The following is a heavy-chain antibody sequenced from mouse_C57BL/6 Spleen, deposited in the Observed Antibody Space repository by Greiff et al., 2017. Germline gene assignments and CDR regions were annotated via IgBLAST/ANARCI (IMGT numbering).Heavy chain of an antibody. CDR3: ARSSLGRGAWFAY. J-gene: IGHJ3*01. Sequence: VKLMESGAELVKPGASVKISCKASGYAFSSYWMNWVKQRPGKGLEWIGQIYPGDGDTNYNGKFKGKATLTADKSSSTAYMQLSSLTSEDSAVYFCARSSLGRGAWFAYWGQGTLVTVSA. D-gene: IGHD4-1*01. V-gene: IGHV1-80*01. CDR2: IYPGDGDT. CDR1: GYAFSSYW.